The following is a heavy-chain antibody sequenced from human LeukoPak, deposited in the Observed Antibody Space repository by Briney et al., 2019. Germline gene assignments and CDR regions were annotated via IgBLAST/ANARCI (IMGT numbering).Heavy chain of an antibody. Sequence: SQTLSLTCTVSGGSISSGGYYWSWIRQHPGKGLEWIGYIYYSGSTYYNPSLKSRVTISVDTSKNQFSLKLSSVTAADTAVYYCARAADGSGSYGYWGQGTLVTVSS. V-gene: IGHV4-31*03. CDR1: GGSISSGGYY. J-gene: IGHJ4*02. CDR3: ARAADGSGSYGY. CDR2: IYYSGST. D-gene: IGHD3-10*01.